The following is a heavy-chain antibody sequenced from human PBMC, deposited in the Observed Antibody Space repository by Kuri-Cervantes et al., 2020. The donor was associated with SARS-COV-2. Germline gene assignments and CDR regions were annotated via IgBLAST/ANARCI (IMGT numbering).Heavy chain of an antibody. D-gene: IGHD3-3*01. CDR1: GGSSRGYY. V-gene: IGHV4-34*01. Sequence: SQTLSLTCAVYGGSSRGYYWCWIRQPPGRGLKWIGEINHSGSTNYNPYPKSRVTTSVDTSKNQFPLKLSSVTAEYTAVYYCVKGGARITNSGVVIANWFDPWGQGTLVTVSS. J-gene: IGHJ5*02. CDR2: INHSGST. CDR3: VKGGARITNSGVVIANWFDP.